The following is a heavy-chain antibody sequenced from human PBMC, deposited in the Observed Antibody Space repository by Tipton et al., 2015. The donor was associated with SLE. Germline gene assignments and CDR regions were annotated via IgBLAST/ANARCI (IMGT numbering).Heavy chain of an antibody. J-gene: IGHJ4*02. CDR2: ISSSGGST. CDR3: AKGRLMVQGDY. D-gene: IGHD3-10*01. CDR1: GFTFSSYA. V-gene: IGHV3-23*04. Sequence: QLVQSGGGVDQAGRSLRLSCAASGFTFSSYAMSWVRQAPGKGLEWVSAISSSGGSTYYADSVKGRFTISRDNSKNTLYLQMKSLRAEDTAVYYCAKGRLMVQGDYWGQGTLVTVSS.